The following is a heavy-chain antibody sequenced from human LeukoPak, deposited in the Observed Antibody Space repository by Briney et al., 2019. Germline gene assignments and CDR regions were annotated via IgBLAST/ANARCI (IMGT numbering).Heavy chain of an antibody. D-gene: IGHD3-16*01. J-gene: IGHJ3*02. Sequence: SETLSLTCTVSGGAISGRRDYWGWIRQPPGKGLEWIASIYYSGSTHYIPSLKSRVTISVDTSRNQFSLELRTATAADSAIYYCARNVSRGEPGGAFDIWGQGTMVTVSS. CDR3: ARNVSRGEPGGAFDI. V-gene: IGHV4-39*01. CDR2: IYYSGST. CDR1: GGAISGRRDY.